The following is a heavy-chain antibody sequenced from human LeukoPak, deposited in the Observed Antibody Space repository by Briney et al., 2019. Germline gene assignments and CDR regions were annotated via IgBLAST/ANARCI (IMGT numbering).Heavy chain of an antibody. CDR2: IYYSGST. CDR1: GGSISSSSYY. CDR3: ARDHDDSSGYTDDAFDI. J-gene: IGHJ3*02. D-gene: IGHD3-22*01. V-gene: IGHV4-39*07. Sequence: SETLSLTCTVSGGSISSSSYYWGWIRQPPGKGLEWIGSIYYSGSTYYNPSLKSRVPISVDTSKNQFSLKLSSVTAADTAVYYCARDHDDSSGYTDDAFDIWGQGTMVTVSS.